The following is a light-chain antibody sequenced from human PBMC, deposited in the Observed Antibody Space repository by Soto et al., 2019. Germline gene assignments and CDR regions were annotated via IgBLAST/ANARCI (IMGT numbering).Light chain of an antibody. CDR1: SSNIGADYD. Sequence: QSVLTQPPSVSVAPGQRVTISCTGSSSNIGADYDVHWYQQLPGTAPKVLIHGNSNRPSGVPDRFSGSKSGTSASLAITGLQAEDEADYYCQSYDRSLSGYVFGTGTKVTVL. J-gene: IGLJ1*01. V-gene: IGLV1-40*01. CDR2: GNS. CDR3: QSYDRSLSGYV.